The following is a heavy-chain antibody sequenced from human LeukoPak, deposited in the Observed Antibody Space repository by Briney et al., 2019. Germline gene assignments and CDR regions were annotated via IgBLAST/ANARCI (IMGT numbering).Heavy chain of an antibody. CDR1: GDSVSSNNAA. Sequence: LSLTLTCAISGDSVSSNNAAWNCIRQSPSRGLEWLGRTYYNSKWYNDYAVSVKSRITINPDTSKNQFSLHLNSVTPEDTAVYYCARGWLRLGFDGWAQGTLVTVSS. CDR3: ARGWLRLGFDG. J-gene: IGHJ4*02. CDR2: TYYNSKWYN. V-gene: IGHV6-1*01. D-gene: IGHD5-12*01.